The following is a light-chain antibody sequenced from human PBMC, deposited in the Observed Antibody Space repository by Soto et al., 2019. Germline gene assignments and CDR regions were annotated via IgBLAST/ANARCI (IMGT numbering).Light chain of an antibody. V-gene: IGLV1-47*01. CDR1: SYNVGKNL. J-gene: IGLJ3*02. CDR2: KNN. CDR3: AAWDDSLSAWV. Sequence: QLVLTQPPSASGTPGQRVTISCSGGSYNVGKNLVYWYQQRPGTAPKLIIFKNNQRPSGVPDRFSGSNSGSSASLAISGLRSEDEADYFCAAWDDSLSAWVFDGGTKLTVL.